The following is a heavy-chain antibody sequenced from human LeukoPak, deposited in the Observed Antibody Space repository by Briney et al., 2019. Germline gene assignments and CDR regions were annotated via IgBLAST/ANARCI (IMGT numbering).Heavy chain of an antibody. CDR1: GGSFSGYH. Sequence: PSETLSLTCAVYGGSFSGYHWSWIRQPPGKGLEWIGEINHSGSTNYNPSLKSRVTISVDTSKNQFSLKLSSVTAADTAVYYCARERGYSYGYYFDYWGQGTLVTVSS. V-gene: IGHV4-34*01. J-gene: IGHJ4*02. CDR3: ARERGYSYGYYFDY. CDR2: INHSGST. D-gene: IGHD5-18*01.